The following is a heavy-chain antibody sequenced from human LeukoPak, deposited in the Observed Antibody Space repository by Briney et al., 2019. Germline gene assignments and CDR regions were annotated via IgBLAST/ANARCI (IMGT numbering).Heavy chain of an antibody. D-gene: IGHD2-2*01. CDR1: GCPFNSYD. CDR2: INPNSGSS. Sequence: GASVKVSCKASGCPFNSYDINWVRQATGHGLEWMGWINPNSGSSDSAQKFQGRVTMTADTSISTAYMELNNLRSEDTAVYYCARLVGCGSTNCYSPDNWFDPWGQGTLVTVSS. J-gene: IGHJ5*02. CDR3: ARLVGCGSTNCYSPDNWFDP. V-gene: IGHV1-8*01.